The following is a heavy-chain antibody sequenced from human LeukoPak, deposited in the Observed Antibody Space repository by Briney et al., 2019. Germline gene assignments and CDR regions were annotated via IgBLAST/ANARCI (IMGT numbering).Heavy chain of an antibody. CDR3: GREGWSVDY. CDR1: GGSISSYY. Sequence: SETLSLTCTVSGGSISSYYWSWVRQPAGKGLEWIGRIYTSGSTNYNPSLKSRVTISVDTSTKQFFLNLRSVTAADTAVYYCGREGWSVDYWGQGTLVTVSS. CDR2: IYTSGST. V-gene: IGHV4-4*07. D-gene: IGHD6-19*01. J-gene: IGHJ4*02.